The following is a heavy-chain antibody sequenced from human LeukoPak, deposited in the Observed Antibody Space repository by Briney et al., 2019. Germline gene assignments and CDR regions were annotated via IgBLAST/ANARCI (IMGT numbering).Heavy chain of an antibody. Sequence: GGSLRLSCAASGFTFSSYGMIWVRQAPGKGLEWVSGISGSGGSTYVADSVKGRFTVSRDNSKNTLYLQMNSLRAEDTAVYYCAKVIYLDYWGQGTLVTVSS. CDR1: GFTFSSYG. CDR2: ISGSGGST. D-gene: IGHD3-10*01. J-gene: IGHJ4*02. CDR3: AKVIYLDY. V-gene: IGHV3-23*01.